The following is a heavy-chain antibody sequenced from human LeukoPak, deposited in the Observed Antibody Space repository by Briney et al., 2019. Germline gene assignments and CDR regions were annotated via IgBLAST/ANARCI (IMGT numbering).Heavy chain of an antibody. CDR2: IYSNGNG. CDR3: ASFNDSPDGFDP. J-gene: IGHJ5*02. CDR1: GGSISSGGYY. D-gene: IGHD3-22*01. Sequence: SQTLSLTCAVSGGSISSGGYYWNWIRQPAGKGLEWIGRIYSNGNGNYNPSLNSRVTMSVDTSKNQFSLKLTSVTAADTAVYYCASFNDSPDGFDPWGQGTLVPVSS. V-gene: IGHV4-61*02.